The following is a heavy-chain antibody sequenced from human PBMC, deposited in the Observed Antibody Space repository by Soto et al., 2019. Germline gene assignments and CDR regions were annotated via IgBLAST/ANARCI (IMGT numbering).Heavy chain of an antibody. CDR1: GFTFDDYA. CDR3: AKDIERVTTAGFDY. J-gene: IGHJ4*02. V-gene: IGHV3-9*01. Sequence: GGSLRLSCAASGFTFDDYAMHWVRQAPGKGLEWVSGISWNSGSIGYADSVKGRFTISRDNAKNSLYLQMNSLRAEDTALYYCAKDIERVTTAGFDYWGQGTLVTVSS. CDR2: ISWNSGSI. D-gene: IGHD4-17*01.